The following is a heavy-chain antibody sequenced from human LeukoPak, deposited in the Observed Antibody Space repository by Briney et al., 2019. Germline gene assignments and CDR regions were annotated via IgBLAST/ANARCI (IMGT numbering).Heavy chain of an antibody. V-gene: IGHV1-46*01. Sequence: ASVKVSCKASGYTFSSYHIHWVRQAPGQGLEWMGRINPSFNPGVDVTTYAQKFQGRVTLTRDASTNTVYMELSSLRSEDTAVYYCARAWESIAGYYFDYWGQGTLVTVSS. D-gene: IGHD1-26*01. CDR3: ARAWESIAGYYFDY. J-gene: IGHJ4*02. CDR1: GYTFSSYH. CDR2: INPSFNPGVDVT.